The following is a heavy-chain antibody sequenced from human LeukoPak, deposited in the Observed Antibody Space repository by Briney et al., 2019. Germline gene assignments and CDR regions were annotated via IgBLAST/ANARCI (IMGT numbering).Heavy chain of an antibody. CDR3: AKDLSYNWNYFDL. CDR1: GFTFDNHA. J-gene: IGHJ4*02. D-gene: IGHD1-20*01. V-gene: IGHV3-23*01. Sequence: PGGSLRLSCAASGFTFDNHALHWVRQAPRKGLEWVSGINNGGGSTYYADSVKGRFTISRDNSKNTLYLQMSNLRADDTAVYYCAKDLSYNWNYFDLWGQGTLVTVSS. CDR2: INNGGGST.